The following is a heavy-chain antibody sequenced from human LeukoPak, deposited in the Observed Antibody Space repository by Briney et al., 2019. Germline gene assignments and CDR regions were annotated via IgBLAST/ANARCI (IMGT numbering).Heavy chain of an antibody. CDR1: GGSISSGGYY. CDR2: IYYSGST. V-gene: IGHV4-31*03. Sequence: PSETLSLTCTVSGGSISSGGYYWSWIRQHPGKGLEWIGYIYYSGSTYYNPSLKSRVTISVDTSKNQFSLKLSSVTAADTAVCYCARVPDYSNKNWFDPWGQGTLVTVSS. CDR3: ARVPDYSNKNWFDP. D-gene: IGHD4-11*01. J-gene: IGHJ5*02.